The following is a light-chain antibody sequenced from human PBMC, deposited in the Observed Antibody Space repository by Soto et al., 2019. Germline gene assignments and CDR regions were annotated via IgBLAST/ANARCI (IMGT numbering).Light chain of an antibody. J-gene: IGLJ1*01. Sequence: QSVLTQPASVSGPPGQSITISCTGTSIDVGGYNYVSWYQQHPGKAPKFMIYDVSNRPSGVSTRFSGSKSGNTASLTISGLQAEDEADYYCNSYTTSNTRQIVFGTGTKVTVL. V-gene: IGLV2-14*01. CDR3: NSYTTSNTRQIV. CDR1: SIDVGGYNY. CDR2: DVS.